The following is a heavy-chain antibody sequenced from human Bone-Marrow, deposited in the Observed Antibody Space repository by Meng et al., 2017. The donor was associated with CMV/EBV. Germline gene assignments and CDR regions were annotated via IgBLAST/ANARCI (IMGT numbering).Heavy chain of an antibody. CDR2: ISGSGGST. D-gene: IGHD4-23*01. CDR3: ADGGNGIDY. J-gene: IGHJ4*02. V-gene: IGHV3-23*01. Sequence: GESLKIPCAASGFTFSSYAMSWVRQAPGKGLEWVSAISGSGGSTYYADSVKGRFTISRDNSKNTLYLQMNSRRAEDTAVYYCADGGNGIDYWGQGTLVTVSS. CDR1: GFTFSSYA.